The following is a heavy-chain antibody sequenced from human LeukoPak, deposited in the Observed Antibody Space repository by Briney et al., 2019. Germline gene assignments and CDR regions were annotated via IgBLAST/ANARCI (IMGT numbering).Heavy chain of an antibody. Sequence: SETLSLTCAVSGGSISSYYWSWIRQPPGKGLEWIGYIYXXXXXXSTPSIKSRVTISVDTSKNQFSLKLSSVTAADTAVYYCARHVGAYYDILTGYYKLRAFDIWGQGTMVTVSS. V-gene: IGHV4-59*08. CDR1: GGSISSYY. CDR3: ARHVGAYYDILTGYYKLRAFDI. J-gene: IGHJ3*02. D-gene: IGHD3-9*01. CDR2: IYXXXXX.